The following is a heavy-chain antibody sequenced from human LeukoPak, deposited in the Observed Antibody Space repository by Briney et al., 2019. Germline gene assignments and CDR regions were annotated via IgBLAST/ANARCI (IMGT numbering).Heavy chain of an antibody. Sequence: SETLSLTCTVSGGSISSHYWSWIRQPPGKGLEWIGHIYYSGSTNYNPSLKSRVTISVDTSKNQFSLKLSSVTAADMAVYYCARGVCSSTSCYRGYYYYYMDVWGKGTTVTVSS. CDR3: ARGVCSSTSCYRGYYYYYMDV. V-gene: IGHV4-59*11. D-gene: IGHD2-2*01. CDR1: GGSISSHY. J-gene: IGHJ6*03. CDR2: IYYSGST.